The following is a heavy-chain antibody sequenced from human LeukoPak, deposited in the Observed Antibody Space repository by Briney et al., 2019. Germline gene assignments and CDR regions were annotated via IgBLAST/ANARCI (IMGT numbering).Heavy chain of an antibody. D-gene: IGHD3-22*01. CDR2: IYYSGNT. V-gene: IGHV4-39*01. Sequence: SETLSLTCTVSGGSISSSSYYWGWIRQPPGKGLEWIGSIYYSGNTYYNPYLQSRVTISIDTSKNQFYLKLSSLTAADTAVYYCARRDDSSGYHKIFDYWGPGTLVTVSS. J-gene: IGHJ4*02. CDR3: ARRDDSSGYHKIFDY. CDR1: GGSISSSSYY.